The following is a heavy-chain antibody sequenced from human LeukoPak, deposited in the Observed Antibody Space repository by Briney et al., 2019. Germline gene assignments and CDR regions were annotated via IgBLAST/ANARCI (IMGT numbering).Heavy chain of an antibody. D-gene: IGHD2-2*02. CDR3: ATLYCSSSRCYTGDKWFDP. J-gene: IGHJ5*02. CDR2: VNHSGST. V-gene: IGHV4-34*01. CDR1: GGSFSGYY. Sequence: PSETLSLTCAVYGGSFSGYYWSWIRQPPGKWLEWIGEVNHSGSTNYNPSLKSRVTISVDTSKNQFSLKLSSVTAADTAVYYCATLYCSSSRCYTGDKWFDPWGQGSLVTVSS.